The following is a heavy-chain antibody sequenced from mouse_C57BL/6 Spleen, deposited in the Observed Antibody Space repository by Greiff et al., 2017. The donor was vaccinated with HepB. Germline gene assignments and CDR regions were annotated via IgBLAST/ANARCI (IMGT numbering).Heavy chain of an antibody. CDR3: AGRGIYYGNYGYFDV. V-gene: IGHV1-52*01. CDR2: IDPSDSET. D-gene: IGHD2-1*01. J-gene: IGHJ1*03. Sequence: QVQLQQPGAELVRPGSSVKLSCKASGYTFTSYWMHWVKQRPIQGLEWIGNIDPSDSETHYNQKFKDKATLTVDKSSSTAYMQLSSLTSEDSAVYYCAGRGIYYGNYGYFDVWGTGTTVTVSS. CDR1: GYTFTSYW.